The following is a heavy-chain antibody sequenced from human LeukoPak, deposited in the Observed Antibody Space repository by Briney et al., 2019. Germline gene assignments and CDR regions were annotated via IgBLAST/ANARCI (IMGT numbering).Heavy chain of an antibody. Sequence: SLKVSCKASGGTFSSYAISWVRQAPGQGLEWMGGIIPIFGTANYAQKFQGRVTITSDESTSTAYMELSSLRSEDTAVYYCARESDYGSGSLLIYFDYWGQGTLVTVSS. J-gene: IGHJ4*02. D-gene: IGHD3-10*01. CDR2: IIPIFGTA. CDR3: ARESDYGSGSLLIYFDY. V-gene: IGHV1-69*13. CDR1: GGTFSSYA.